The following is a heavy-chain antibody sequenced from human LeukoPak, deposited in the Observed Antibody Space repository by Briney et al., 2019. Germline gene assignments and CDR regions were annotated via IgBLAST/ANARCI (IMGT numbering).Heavy chain of an antibody. CDR3: AKDDSGSYYPYYYYMDV. J-gene: IGHJ6*03. CDR2: TSGSADST. Sequence: GGSLRLSCVASGFNFQRYGMGWVRQAPGKGLEWVSATSGSADSTHYADSVRGRFTISRDNSKNILYLQMNILRAEDTALYYCAKDDSGSYYPYYYYMDVWGKGTTVTISS. D-gene: IGHD1-26*01. V-gene: IGHV3-23*01. CDR1: GFNFQRYG.